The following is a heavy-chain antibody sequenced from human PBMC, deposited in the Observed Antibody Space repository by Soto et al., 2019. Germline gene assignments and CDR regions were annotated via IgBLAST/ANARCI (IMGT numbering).Heavy chain of an antibody. CDR2: ISAYNGNT. J-gene: IGHJ4*02. Sequence: QVQLVQSGAEVKKPGASVKVSCKASGYTFTSYGISWVRQAPGQGLEWMGWISAYNGNTHYAQKLQGRVTMTADTSTSTGYMERRRLRSDDEAVDYCARERAAAGARFDYWGQGTLVSVSS. CDR1: GYTFTSYG. D-gene: IGHD6-13*01. CDR3: ARERAAAGARFDY. V-gene: IGHV1-18*04.